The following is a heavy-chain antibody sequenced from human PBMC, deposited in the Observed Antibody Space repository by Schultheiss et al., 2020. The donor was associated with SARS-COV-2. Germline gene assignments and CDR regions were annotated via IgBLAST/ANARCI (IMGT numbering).Heavy chain of an antibody. CDR2: INPNSGGT. Sequence: GESLKISCKASGYTFTGYYMHWVRQAPGQGLEWMGWINPNSGGTNYAQKFQGRVTMTRDTSISTAYMELSRLRSDDTAVYYCARDLLFDYWGQGTLVTVSS. V-gene: IGHV1-2*02. J-gene: IGHJ4*02. D-gene: IGHD2-15*01. CDR1: GYTFTGYY. CDR3: ARDLLFDY.